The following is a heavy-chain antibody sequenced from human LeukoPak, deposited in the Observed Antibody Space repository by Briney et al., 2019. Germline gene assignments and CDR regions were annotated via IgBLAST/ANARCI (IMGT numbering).Heavy chain of an antibody. V-gene: IGHV3-23*01. CDR1: GFTFSSYA. CDR3: AKATGTLGN. Sequence: GGSLRLSCAASGFTFSSYAMSWVRQAPGKGLEWVSTISNNNGNTYYADSVKGRFTIFRDNSKDTLYLQMSSLTAEDTAIYYCAKATGTLGNWGQGTLVTVSS. CDR2: ISNNNGNT. D-gene: IGHD1-1*01. J-gene: IGHJ4*02.